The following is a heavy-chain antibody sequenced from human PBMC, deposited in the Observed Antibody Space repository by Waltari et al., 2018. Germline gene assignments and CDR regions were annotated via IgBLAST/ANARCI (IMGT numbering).Heavy chain of an antibody. J-gene: IGHJ3*02. Sequence: QVHLVQSGAEVKKPGASVKVSCTASEYTFIDYYMHWVRQAPGQGLEWGGGSHPNSGATNDAQKFQGRGTLTTDTSITTAYMELNRLTADDAAVYYCARGYDFWSGYHRSSDAFDIWGQGTMVAVSS. CDR2: SHPNSGAT. CDR1: EYTFIDYY. V-gene: IGHV1-2*02. D-gene: IGHD3-3*01. CDR3: ARGYDFWSGYHRSSDAFDI.